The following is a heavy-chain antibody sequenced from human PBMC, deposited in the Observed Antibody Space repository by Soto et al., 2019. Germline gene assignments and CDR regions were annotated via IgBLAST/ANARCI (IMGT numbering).Heavy chain of an antibody. Sequence: QVQFVQSGAEVRKPGASVKVSCKASGYTFTNYAVYWVRQAPGQRLEWLGWINAGNSDTRYSQNFQGRVTLTRDISASTGYMELGSLTSEDTALYYCARGRWVRGPGKYYLDSWGQGSLVTVSS. V-gene: IGHV1-3*01. D-gene: IGHD3-10*01. CDR2: INAGNSDT. CDR3: ARGRWVRGPGKYYLDS. CDR1: GYTFTNYA. J-gene: IGHJ5*01.